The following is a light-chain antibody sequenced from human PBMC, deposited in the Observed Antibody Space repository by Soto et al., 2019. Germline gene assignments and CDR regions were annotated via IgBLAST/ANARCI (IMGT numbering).Light chain of an antibody. J-gene: IGKJ1*01. Sequence: DVQMTQSPSTLSASVGDRATITCRASQNIGSWLTWYQQKPGNAPKVLIFEASNLQSGAPARFSGSRSGTEFTLTISGLQPDDFGTCSCLQQRASRTFGQWTKVDVK. CDR2: EAS. CDR1: QNIGSW. CDR3: LQQRASRT. V-gene: IGKV1-5*03.